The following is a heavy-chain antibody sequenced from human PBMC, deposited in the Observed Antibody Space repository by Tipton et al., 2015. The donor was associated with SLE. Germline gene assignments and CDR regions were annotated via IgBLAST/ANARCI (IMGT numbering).Heavy chain of an antibody. CDR2: ILYSGSNR. J-gene: IGHJ6*03. CDR1: GFTFSSYT. Sequence: SLRLSCRGSGFTFSSYTMHWVRQAPGKGLEWVASILYSGSNRYHGDSVKGRFTISRDNSQNTLYLHMNGLRVEDTAVYYCAREDRSGPSWYDYYYMDVWGKGTTVTVS. D-gene: IGHD7-27*01. V-gene: IGHV3-30*01. CDR3: AREDRSGPSWYDYYYMDV.